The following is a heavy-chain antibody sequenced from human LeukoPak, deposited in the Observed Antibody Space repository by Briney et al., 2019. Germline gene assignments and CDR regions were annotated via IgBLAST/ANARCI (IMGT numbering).Heavy chain of an antibody. CDR3: ARDLTVDSSGYLTVDY. Sequence: GGSLRLSCAASGFTFSSYSMNWVRQAPGKGLEWVSSISSSSSYIYYADSVKGRFTISRDNAKNSLYLQMNSLRAEDTAAYYCARDLTVDSSGYLTVDYWGQGTLVTVSS. J-gene: IGHJ4*02. CDR1: GFTFSSYS. V-gene: IGHV3-21*01. D-gene: IGHD3-22*01. CDR2: ISSSSSYI.